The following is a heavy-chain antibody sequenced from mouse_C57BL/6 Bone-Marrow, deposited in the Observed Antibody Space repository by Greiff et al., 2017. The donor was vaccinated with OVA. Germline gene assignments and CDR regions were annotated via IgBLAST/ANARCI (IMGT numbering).Heavy chain of an antibody. CDR1: GYTFTSYW. V-gene: IGHV1-72*01. CDR2: IDPNSGGT. J-gene: IGHJ4*01. Sequence: VQLQQPGAELVKPGASVKLSCKASGYTFTSYWMHWVKQRPGRGLEWIGRIDPNSGGTKYNEKFKSKATLTVDKPSNTAYMQLSSLTSEDSAVYYCARSRVVAHYYAMDYWGQGTSVTVSS. D-gene: IGHD1-1*01. CDR3: ARSRVVAHYYAMDY.